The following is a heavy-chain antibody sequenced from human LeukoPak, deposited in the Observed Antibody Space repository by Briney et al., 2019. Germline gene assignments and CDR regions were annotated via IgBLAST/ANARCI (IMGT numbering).Heavy chain of an antibody. D-gene: IGHD5-18*01. CDR2: INHSGST. V-gene: IGHV4-39*07. Sequence: SETLSLTCTVSGGSISSSKYYWGWIRQPPGKGLEWIGEINHSGSTNYNPSLKSRVTISVDTSKNQFSLKLSSATAADTAVYYCARAGRVQLWLRYWGQGTLVTVSS. J-gene: IGHJ4*02. CDR3: ARAGRVQLWLRY. CDR1: GGSISSSKYY.